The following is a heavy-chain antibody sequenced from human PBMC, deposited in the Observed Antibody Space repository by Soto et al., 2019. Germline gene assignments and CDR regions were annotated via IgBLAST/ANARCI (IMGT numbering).Heavy chain of an antibody. CDR1: GCSFSPNY. CDR3: ARVLPVIAAAGTGWFDP. CDR2: CYFTGSA. V-gene: IGHV4-59*12. Sequence: SETLSLTCTVSGCSFSPNYWAWIRQPPGKGLEWIGSCYFTGSAYYNPSLKSRVTISVDTSKNQFSLKLSSVTAADTAVYYCARVLPVIAAAGTGWFDPWGQGTLVTVSS. D-gene: IGHD6-13*01. J-gene: IGHJ5*02.